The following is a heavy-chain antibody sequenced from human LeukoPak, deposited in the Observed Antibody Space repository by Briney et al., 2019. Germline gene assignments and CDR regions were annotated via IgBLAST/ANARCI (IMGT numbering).Heavy chain of an antibody. Sequence: PGGSLRLSCAASGFSFSSDAMGWVRQAPGNGLGWVSAISGRGLTDYAESVKGRFTISRDNSKNTLYLQMNSLRAEDTAVYYCAKEGSDDFWSGYYYLYWGQGTLVTVSS. CDR3: AKEGSDDFWSGYYYLY. J-gene: IGHJ4*02. CDR2: ISGRGLT. V-gene: IGHV3-23*01. CDR1: GFSFSSDA. D-gene: IGHD3-3*01.